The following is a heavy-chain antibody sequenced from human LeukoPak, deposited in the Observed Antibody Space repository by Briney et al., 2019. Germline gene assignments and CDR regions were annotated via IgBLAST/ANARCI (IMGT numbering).Heavy chain of an antibody. CDR1: GYISSDHY. Sequence: GASVKVSCKASGYISSDHYMHWVRQAPGQGLEWLGWINPKSGAADYAQQFRGRVTMTRDTSINTDYMEMKRVTSDDTAVYYCARGAEAETSPLDFWGQGTLVIVS. D-gene: IGHD6-13*01. J-gene: IGHJ4*02. CDR3: ARGAEAETSPLDF. CDR2: INPKSGAA. V-gene: IGHV1-2*02.